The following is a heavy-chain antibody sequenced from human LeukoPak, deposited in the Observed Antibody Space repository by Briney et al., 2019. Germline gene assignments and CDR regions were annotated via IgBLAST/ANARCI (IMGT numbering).Heavy chain of an antibody. D-gene: IGHD3-22*01. CDR1: GCSISNSYY. CDR2: IYHTGGT. V-gene: IGHV4-38-2*02. CDR3: ARDAHTYYYDTSGYYFEY. J-gene: IGHJ4*02. Sequence: SETLSLTCAVSGCSISNSYYWGWIRQPPGKGLEWIGSIYHTGGTYYNPSLKSRVTISIDTSKNQFSLNLSSVTAADTAVYYCARDAHTYYYDTSGYYFEYWGQGALVTVSS.